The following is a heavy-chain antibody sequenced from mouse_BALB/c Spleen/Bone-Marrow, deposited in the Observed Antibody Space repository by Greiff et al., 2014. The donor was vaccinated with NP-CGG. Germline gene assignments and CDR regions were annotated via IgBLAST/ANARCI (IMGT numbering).Heavy chain of an antibody. Sequence: VQLKQSGGGLVQPGGSLRLSCTTSGFTFTDYFMTWVRQPPGKALEWLGFIRNKPSGYTIEYNPSVKGRFSISRDNSQGIFYLQMNTLRAEDSAIYYCARDYNGYFDFWGQGTTLTVSS. J-gene: IGHJ2*01. CDR2: IRNKPSGYTI. V-gene: IGHV7-3*02. D-gene: IGHD6-1*01. CDR1: GFTFTDYF. CDR3: ARDYNGYFDF.